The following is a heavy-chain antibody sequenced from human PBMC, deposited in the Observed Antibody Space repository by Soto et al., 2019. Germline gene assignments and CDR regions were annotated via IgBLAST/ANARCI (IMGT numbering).Heavy chain of an antibody. J-gene: IGHJ3*01. CDR2: LYDVDGS. D-gene: IGHD1-1*01. CDR3: ETWHEREHAFDV. Sequence: DVQLVESGGGLIQPGESLRLSCAAFGLTISGKKYVAWVRQAPGKGLEWVSALYDVDGSFYADPVTGRFTTSSDSSKTTVYLQMNDLRPDDTAVYYCETWHEREHAFDVWGQGTTVTISS. V-gene: IGHV3-53*01. CDR1: GLTISGKKY.